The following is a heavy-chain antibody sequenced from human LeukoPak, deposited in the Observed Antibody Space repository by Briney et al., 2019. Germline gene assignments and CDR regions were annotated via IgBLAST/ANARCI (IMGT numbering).Heavy chain of an antibody. V-gene: IGHV5-51*01. CDR1: GYSFTSYW. CDR3: ARQEWQWLVPTLHHFDY. D-gene: IGHD6-19*01. Sequence: GESLKISCKGSGYSFTSYWIGWVRQMPGKGLEWMGIIYPGDSDTRYSPSFQGQVTISADKSISTAYLQWSSLKASDTAMYYCARQEWQWLVPTLHHFDYWGQGTLVTVSS. J-gene: IGHJ4*02. CDR2: IYPGDSDT.